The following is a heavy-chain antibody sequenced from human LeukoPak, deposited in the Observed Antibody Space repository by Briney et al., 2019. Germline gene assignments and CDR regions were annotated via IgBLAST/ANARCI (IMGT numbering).Heavy chain of an antibody. D-gene: IGHD3-9*01. CDR1: GFTFSSYW. Sequence: GGPLRLSCAASGFTFSSYWMHWVRQAPGKGLVWVSRIESDGSSTNYADSVKGRFTISRDNAKNTLYLQMNSLRAEDTAIYYCARGDTRYKKPPYWGQGTLVSVSS. CDR3: ARGDTRYKKPPY. J-gene: IGHJ1*01. V-gene: IGHV3-74*01. CDR2: IESDGSST.